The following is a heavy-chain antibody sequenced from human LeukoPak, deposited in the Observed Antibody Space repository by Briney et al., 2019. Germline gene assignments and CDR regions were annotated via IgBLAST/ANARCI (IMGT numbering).Heavy chain of an antibody. D-gene: IGHD6-13*01. CDR3: ARVDNGYSSSWYSNYYYYYYGMDV. Sequence: GGSLRLSCAASGFTFSSYAMHRVRQPPGKGLEWVAVISYDGSNKYYADSVKGRFTISRDNSKNTLYLQMNSLRAEDTAVYYCARVDNGYSSSWYSNYYYYYYGMDVWGQGTTVTVSS. CDR2: ISYDGSNK. CDR1: GFTFSSYA. J-gene: IGHJ6*02. V-gene: IGHV3-30-3*01.